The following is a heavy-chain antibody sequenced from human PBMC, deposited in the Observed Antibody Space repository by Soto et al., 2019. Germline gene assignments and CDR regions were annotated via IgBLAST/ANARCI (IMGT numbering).Heavy chain of an antibody. CDR2: ISHDGTVK. CDR3: AKERDTRSSSCFDS. V-gene: IGHV3-30*18. Sequence: QVQLVESGGGVVQPGRSLRLSCAASRFTFSNYGMQWVRQAPGKGLEWVAVISHDGTVKYYADSVKGRFTISRDNFQNTLELQMDSLRAEDTAVDYCAKERDTRSSSCFDSWGQGTLVTVSS. J-gene: IGHJ4*02. D-gene: IGHD5-18*01. CDR1: RFTFSNYG.